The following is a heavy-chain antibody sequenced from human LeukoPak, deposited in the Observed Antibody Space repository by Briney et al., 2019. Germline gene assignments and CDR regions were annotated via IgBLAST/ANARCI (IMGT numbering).Heavy chain of an antibody. Sequence: GGSLRLSCAASGFTFSSYWMSWVRQAPGKGLEWVANIKQDGSEKYYVDSVEGRFTISRDNAKNSLYLQMNSLRAEDTAVYYCARGRAAAALYYFDYWGQGILVTVSS. CDR3: ARGRAAAALYYFDY. D-gene: IGHD6-13*01. CDR2: IKQDGSEK. J-gene: IGHJ4*02. CDR1: GFTFSSYW. V-gene: IGHV3-7*01.